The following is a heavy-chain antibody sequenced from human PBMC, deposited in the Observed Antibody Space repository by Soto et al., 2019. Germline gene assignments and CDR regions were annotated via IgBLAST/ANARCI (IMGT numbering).Heavy chain of an antibody. CDR3: ARSHIAYGMDV. V-gene: IGHV3-33*03. Sequence: GGSLRLSCAASGFTFSSYGMHWVRQAPGKGLEWVAGISYDGSNTSYADSVKGRFTISRDNATNTLYLQMNSLRAEDTAVYYCARSHIAYGMDVWGQGTTVTV. CDR1: GFTFSSYG. CDR2: ISYDGSNT. D-gene: IGHD2-21*01. J-gene: IGHJ6*02.